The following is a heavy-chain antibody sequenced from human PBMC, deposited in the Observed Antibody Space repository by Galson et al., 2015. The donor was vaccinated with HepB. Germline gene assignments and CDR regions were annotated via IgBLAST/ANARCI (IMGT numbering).Heavy chain of an antibody. CDR2: INAGNGNT. D-gene: IGHD6-19*01. CDR1: GYTFTSYA. Sequence: SVKVSCKASGYTFTSYAMHWVRQAPGQRLEWMGWINAGNGNTKYSQKFQGRVTITRDTSASTAYMELSSLRSEDTAVYYCARVRSGYSSGWSPGYWGQGTLVTVSS. J-gene: IGHJ4*02. CDR3: ARVRSGYSSGWSPGY. V-gene: IGHV1-3*01.